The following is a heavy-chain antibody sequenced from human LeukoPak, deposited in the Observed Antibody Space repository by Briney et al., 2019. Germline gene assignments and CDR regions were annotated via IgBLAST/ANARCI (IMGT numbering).Heavy chain of an antibody. CDR2: IRYDGSNK. V-gene: IGHV3-30*02. CDR3: ARDDSSGYWPYYYYYYMDV. J-gene: IGHJ6*03. Sequence: PGGSLRLSCAASGFTFSSYGMHWVRQAPGKGLEWVAFIRYDGSNKYYADSVKGRFTISRDNSKNTLYLQMNSLRAEDTAVYYCARDDSSGYWPYYYYYYMDVWGKGTTVTVSS. CDR1: GFTFSSYG. D-gene: IGHD3-22*01.